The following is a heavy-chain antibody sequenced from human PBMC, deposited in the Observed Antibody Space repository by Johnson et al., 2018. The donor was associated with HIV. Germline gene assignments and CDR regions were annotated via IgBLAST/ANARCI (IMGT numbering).Heavy chain of an antibody. V-gene: IGHV3-30*04. D-gene: IGHD3-3*01. J-gene: IGHJ3*02. CDR1: GFGFSSYA. CDR2: ISYDGSNK. Sequence: QVQLVESGGGVVQPGRSLRASCAASGFGFSSYAMHWVRQAPGKGLEWVAVISYDGSNKYYADSVKGRFTISRDNSKNTLYLQMHSLRAEDTAVYYCAKLTIFGVVPPNEGDAFDIWGQGTMVTVSS. CDR3: AKLTIFGVVPPNEGDAFDI.